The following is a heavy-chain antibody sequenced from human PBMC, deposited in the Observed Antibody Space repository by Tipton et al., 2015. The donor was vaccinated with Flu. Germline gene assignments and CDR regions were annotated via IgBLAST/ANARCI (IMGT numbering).Heavy chain of an antibody. J-gene: IGHJ4*02. CDR3: TRLVSTSGWSEAGH. V-gene: IGHV3-49*04. Sequence: LRLSCSASGFIFGYFAMSWVRQAPGRGLEWVGLIRTTAFGETTEYAASVRGRFTISRDDVKSIAFLQMDSLKTEDTAIYYCTRLVSTSGWSEAGHWGQGTHVTVSS. CDR1: GFIFGYFA. CDR2: IRTTAFGETT. D-gene: IGHD5/OR15-5a*01.